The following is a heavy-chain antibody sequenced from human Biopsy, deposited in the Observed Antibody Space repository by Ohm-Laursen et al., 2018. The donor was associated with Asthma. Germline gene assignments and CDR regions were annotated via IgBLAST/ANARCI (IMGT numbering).Heavy chain of an antibody. Sequence: SLRLSCAASGFTFGDYWMSWVRQVPGKGLEWVANIKHDGSEKNHVDSLKGRFTISRDNAKNSLYLQMNSLRAEDTAVYYCARGDSSNWSHYYFDYWGQRTLVTVSS. CDR1: GFTFGDYW. J-gene: IGHJ4*02. D-gene: IGHD3-22*01. CDR3: ARGDSSNWSHYYFDY. CDR2: IKHDGSEK. V-gene: IGHV3-7*03.